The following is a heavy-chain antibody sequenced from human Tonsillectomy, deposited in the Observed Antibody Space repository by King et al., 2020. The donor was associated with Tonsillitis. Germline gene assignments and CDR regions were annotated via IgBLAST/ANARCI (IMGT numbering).Heavy chain of an antibody. J-gene: IGHJ4*02. CDR3: ASSPGGFGELLGLVYYIDF. Sequence: DVQLVESGGGLVKPGGSLRLSCAASGFTFSSNSMNWVRQAPGKGMEWVSSISSGSSYIYYADSVKGRFTISRDNAKNSLYLQMNSLRAEDTAVYYCASSPGGFGELLGLVYYIDFWGQGTLVTVSS. CDR1: GFTFSSNS. CDR2: ISSGSSYI. D-gene: IGHD3-10*01. V-gene: IGHV3-21*01.